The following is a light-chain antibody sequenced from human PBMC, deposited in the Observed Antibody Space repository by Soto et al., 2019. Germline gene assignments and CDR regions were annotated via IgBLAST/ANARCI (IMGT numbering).Light chain of an antibody. Sequence: EIVLTQSPATLSLSPGERATLSCRASQSVGSYLAWYQQKPGQAPRLLIYDASNRATGIPARLSGSGSGTDFTLTISSLEPEDFAVYYCQQRSNWPYTFGQGTKLEIK. CDR2: DAS. CDR3: QQRSNWPYT. J-gene: IGKJ2*01. CDR1: QSVGSY. V-gene: IGKV3-11*01.